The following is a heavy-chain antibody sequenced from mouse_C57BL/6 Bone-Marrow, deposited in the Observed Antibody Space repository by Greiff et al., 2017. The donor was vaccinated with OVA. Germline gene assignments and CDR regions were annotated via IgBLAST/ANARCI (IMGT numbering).Heavy chain of an antibody. CDR2: INPGSGGT. D-gene: IGHD1-1*01. Sequence: QVQLQQSGAELVRPGTSVKVSCKASGYAFTNYLIEWVKQRPGQGLDWIGVINPGSGGTNYNEKFKGKATLTADKSSSTAYMQLSSLTSEDSEVYVCERENYYGSMTDYWGQGTTLTVSA. J-gene: IGHJ2*01. V-gene: IGHV1-54*01. CDR3: ERENYYGSMTDY. CDR1: GYAFTNYL.